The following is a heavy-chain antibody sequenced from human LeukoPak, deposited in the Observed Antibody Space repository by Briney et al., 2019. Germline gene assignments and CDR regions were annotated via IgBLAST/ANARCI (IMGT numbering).Heavy chain of an antibody. CDR1: GYSFTSYW. CDR3: ARRYCSSSTCYYPLDY. J-gene: IGHJ4*02. CDR2: IYPGDSDT. D-gene: IGHD2-2*01. Sequence: GESLKISCKGSGYSFTSYWIGWVRQMPGKGLEWMGIIYPGDSDTRYSPSFQGQVTISADKYISTAYLQWSSLKASDTAMYYCARRYCSSSTCYYPLDYWGQGTLVTVSS. V-gene: IGHV5-51*01.